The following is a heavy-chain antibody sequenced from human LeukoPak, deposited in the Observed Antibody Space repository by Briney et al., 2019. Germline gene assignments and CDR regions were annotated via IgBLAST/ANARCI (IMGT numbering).Heavy chain of an antibody. CDR2: ISAYNGNT. Sequence: ASVKVSCKASGYTFTSYGISWVRQAPGQGLEWMGWISAYNGNTNYAQKLQGRVTMTRDTSTSTVYMELSSLRSEDTAVYYCARDARAGYGGKPPPDYWGQGTLVTVSS. CDR3: ARDARAGYGGKPPPDY. CDR1: GYTFTSYG. V-gene: IGHV1-18*01. D-gene: IGHD4-23*01. J-gene: IGHJ4*02.